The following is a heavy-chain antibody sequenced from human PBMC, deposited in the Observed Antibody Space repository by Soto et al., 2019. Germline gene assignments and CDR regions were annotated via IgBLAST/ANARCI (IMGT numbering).Heavy chain of an antibody. J-gene: IGHJ6*03. Sequence: SQSLSLTCAISVDSVSSNSAAWNWIRQSPSRGLEWLGRTYYRSRWYNDYAVSVKSRITINPDTSKNQFSLHLNSVTPEDTAVNYCAGTTSLQWNYMDVWGKGTTVTVS. CDR1: VDSVSSNSAA. CDR3: AGTTSLQWNYMDV. CDR2: TYYRSRWYN. D-gene: IGHD1-7*01. V-gene: IGHV6-1*01.